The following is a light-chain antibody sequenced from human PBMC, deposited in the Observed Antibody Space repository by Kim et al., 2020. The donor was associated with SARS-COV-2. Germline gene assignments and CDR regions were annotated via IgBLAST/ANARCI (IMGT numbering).Light chain of an antibody. V-gene: IGLV4-69*01. CDR1: SGHSTYA. CDR3: QTWATGIRV. CDR2: LDSDGSH. J-gene: IGLJ2*01. Sequence: QLVLTQSPSASASLGASVKLTCTLSSGHSTYAIAWHQQLPEKGPRYLMKLDSDGSHSKGDGIPARFSGSSSGADRYLIISSLQSEDEADYYCQTWATGIRVFGGGTQLTVL.